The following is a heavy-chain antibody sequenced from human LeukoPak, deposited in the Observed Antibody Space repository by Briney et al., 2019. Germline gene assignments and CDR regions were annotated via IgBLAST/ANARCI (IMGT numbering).Heavy chain of an antibody. J-gene: IGHJ4*02. CDR1: GFSFSDYG. V-gene: IGHV3-33*06. CDR2: VWYEERTK. Sequence: GGSLRLSCTTSGFSFSDYGMHWVRQAPGKGLEWLASVWYEERTKYYVDSVKGRFTISRDNSKNSIYLQMKSLGVDDTAIYHCVKEGIYLKSSLEEWGQGTLVTVSS. D-gene: IGHD5-12*01. CDR3: VKEGIYLKSSLEE.